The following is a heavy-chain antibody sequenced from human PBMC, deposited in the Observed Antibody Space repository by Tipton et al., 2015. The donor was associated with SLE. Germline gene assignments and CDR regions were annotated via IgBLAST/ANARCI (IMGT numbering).Heavy chain of an antibody. D-gene: IGHD6-13*01. CDR1: GDSVSSNSAA. Sequence: GLVKPSQTLSLTCAISGDSVSSNSAAWNWIRQSPSRGLEWLGRTYYRSKWYNDYAVSVKSRITINPDTSKNQFSLTLSSVTAADTAVYYCAKSGGYSSHDAFDIWGQGTMVTVSS. V-gene: IGHV6-1*01. CDR3: AKSGGYSSHDAFDI. CDR2: TYYRSKWYN. J-gene: IGHJ3*02.